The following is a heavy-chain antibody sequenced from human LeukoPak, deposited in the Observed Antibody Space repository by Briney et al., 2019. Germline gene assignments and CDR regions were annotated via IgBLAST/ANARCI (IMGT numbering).Heavy chain of an antibody. D-gene: IGHD6-13*01. Sequence: GASVKVSCKVSGYTLTELSMHWVRQAPGKGLEWMGGFDPEDGETIYAQKFQGRVTMTEDTSTDTAYMELSSLRSEDTAVYYCARDLAGIAAAGWIPDYWGQGTLVTVSS. J-gene: IGHJ4*02. V-gene: IGHV1-24*01. CDR1: GYTLTELS. CDR2: FDPEDGET. CDR3: ARDLAGIAAAGWIPDY.